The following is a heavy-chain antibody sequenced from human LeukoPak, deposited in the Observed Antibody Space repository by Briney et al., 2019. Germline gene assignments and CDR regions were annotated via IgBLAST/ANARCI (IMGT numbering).Heavy chain of an antibody. CDR1: GYTFISYG. V-gene: IGHV1-18*01. CDR2: ISAYNGNT. D-gene: IGHD6-13*01. Sequence: ASVKVSCKASGYTFISYGISWVRQAPGQGLEWMGWISAYNGNTNYAQKLQGRVTMTTDTSTNTVYMEMRSLRSDDTAVYYCARGTRGYTSSWLPIWGQGTVVTVSS. J-gene: IGHJ3*02. CDR3: ARGTRGYTSSWLPI.